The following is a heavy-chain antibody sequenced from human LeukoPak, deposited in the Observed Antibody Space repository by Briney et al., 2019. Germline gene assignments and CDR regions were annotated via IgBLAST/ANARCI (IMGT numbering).Heavy chain of an antibody. V-gene: IGHV3-15*07. Sequence: GGSLRLSCAASGFTFSNAWMNWVRQAPGKGLEWVGRIKSKTDGGTTDYAAPVKGRFTISRDDSKNTLYLQMNSLKTEDTAVYYCTTREMTTVTYYYYYGMDVWGQGTTVTVSS. CDR1: GFTFSNAW. CDR2: IKSKTDGGTT. J-gene: IGHJ6*02. CDR3: TTREMTTVTYYYYYGMDV. D-gene: IGHD4-17*01.